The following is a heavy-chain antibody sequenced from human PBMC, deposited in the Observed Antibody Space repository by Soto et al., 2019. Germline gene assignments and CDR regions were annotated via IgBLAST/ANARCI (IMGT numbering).Heavy chain of an antibody. CDR1: GFTFRSYA. Sequence: EVQLLESGGGLEQPGGSLRLSCGVSGFTFRSYAMSWVRQAPGKGLEWVSGIGGSGDGTYYADSVKGLFTIYSDISKNTLSMQMHSLRAEDKAIYYCARELYSGGEDRGAFDYWGQGALVTVSS. CDR2: IGGSGDGT. CDR3: ARELYSGGEDRGAFDY. D-gene: IGHD3-16*01. J-gene: IGHJ4*02. V-gene: IGHV3-23*01.